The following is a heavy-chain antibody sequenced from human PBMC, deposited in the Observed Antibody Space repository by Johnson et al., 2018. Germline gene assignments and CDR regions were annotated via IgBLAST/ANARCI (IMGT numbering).Heavy chain of an antibody. D-gene: IGHD3-10*01. CDR2: ITWTGRDK. CDR3: VRTWATVRADSWFDP. J-gene: IGHJ5*02. Sequence: QLVQSGGGLAQPGTSLRLSRAASGFSLDDHAMHWVRQVPGKGPEWVAGITWTGRDKGYAASLKGRFTTARDNANNTGYMQMTSLGVEDTARYNCVRTWATVRADSWFDPWGQGTTVTVS. V-gene: IGHV3-9*01. CDR1: GFSLDDHA.